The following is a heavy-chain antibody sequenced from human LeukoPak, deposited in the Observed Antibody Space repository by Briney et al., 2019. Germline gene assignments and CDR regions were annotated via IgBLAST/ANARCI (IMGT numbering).Heavy chain of an antibody. CDR2: IESSGATT. Sequence: GGSLRLSCAASGFTFSNYAMSWARQAPGKGLEWVSLIESSGATTYYADSVKGRFTTSRDDSKNTLYLQMNSLRAEDTALYYCARDTYGAPDSWGQGTLVTVSS. V-gene: IGHV3-23*01. CDR3: ARDTYGAPDS. CDR1: GFTFSNYA. D-gene: IGHD4-17*01. J-gene: IGHJ4*02.